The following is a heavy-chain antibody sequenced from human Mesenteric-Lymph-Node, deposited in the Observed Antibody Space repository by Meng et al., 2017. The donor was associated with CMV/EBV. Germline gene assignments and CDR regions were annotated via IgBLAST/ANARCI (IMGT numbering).Heavy chain of an antibody. V-gene: IGHV4-39*01. J-gene: IGHJ6*02. Sequence: SETLSLTCTISGGSISSSNYYGGWIRQPPGKGLEWIGSIYYIGNTYYNPSLKSRVTISVDTSKNQFSLKLSSVTAADTAVYYCARRWPTIYGMDVWGQGTTVTVSS. CDR2: IYYIGNT. D-gene: IGHD5-24*01. CDR1: GGSISSSNYY. CDR3: ARRWPTIYGMDV.